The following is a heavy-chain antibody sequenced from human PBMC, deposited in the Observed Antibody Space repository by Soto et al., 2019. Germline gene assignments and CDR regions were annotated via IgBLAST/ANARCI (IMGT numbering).Heavy chain of an antibody. D-gene: IGHD6-19*01. CDR2: IIPILGIE. J-gene: IGHJ6*03. CDR1: GGTFSSYA. V-gene: IGHV1-69*04. CDR3: ARDRSSDPNYYYYMDV. Sequence: QVQLVQSGAEVKKPGSSVKVSCKASGGTFSSYAITWVRQAPGQGLEWMGRIIPILGIENYAQKFQDRVTITADKSTSTVYMELSSLRSEDTAVYYCARDRSSDPNYYYYMDVWDKGTTVTVSS.